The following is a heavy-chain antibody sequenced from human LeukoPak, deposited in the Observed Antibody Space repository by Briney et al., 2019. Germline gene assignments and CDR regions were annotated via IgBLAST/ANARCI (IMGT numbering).Heavy chain of an antibody. J-gene: IGHJ4*02. D-gene: IGHD3-3*01. CDR3: ARVTPSITIFGVVISYYFDY. V-gene: IGHV4-61*02. CDR1: GGSISSGSYY. Sequence: PSETLSLTCTVSGGSISSGSYYWSWIRQPAGKGLEWIGRIYTSGSTNYNPSLKSRVTISVDTSKNQFSLKLSSVTAADTAVYYCARVTPSITIFGVVISYYFDYWGQGTLVTVSS. CDR2: IYTSGST.